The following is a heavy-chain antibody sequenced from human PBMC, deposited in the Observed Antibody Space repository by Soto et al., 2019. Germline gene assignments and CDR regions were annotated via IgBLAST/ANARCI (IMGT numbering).Heavy chain of an antibody. CDR1: GDTFADYY. V-gene: IGHV1-46*01. Sequence: QVQLMQSGAEVKKPGASVKVSCKASGDTFADYYIHWVRQAPGQGLEWMGTVNPSGGHTTYAQHFLGRVTMTRDTSTSTLYMELTSLTSDDTAVYYCARGGHVVVVTAAVDYWGQGTLVTVSS. J-gene: IGHJ4*02. D-gene: IGHD2-21*02. CDR2: VNPSGGHT. CDR3: ARGGHVVVVTAAVDY.